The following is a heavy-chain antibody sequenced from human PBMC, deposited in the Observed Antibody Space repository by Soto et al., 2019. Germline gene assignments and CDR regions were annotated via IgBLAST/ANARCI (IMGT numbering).Heavy chain of an antibody. V-gene: IGHV3-49*03. D-gene: IGHD5-18*01. CDR3: TRARGYSYPRAFDY. CDR1: GFTFGDYA. J-gene: IGHJ4*02. Sequence: GGSLRLSCTASGFTFGDYAMSWLRQAPGKGLEWVGFIRSKAYGGTTEYAASVKGRFTISRDESKSIAYLQMNSLKTEDTAVYYCTRARGYSYPRAFDYWGQGTLVTVSS. CDR2: IRSKAYGGTT.